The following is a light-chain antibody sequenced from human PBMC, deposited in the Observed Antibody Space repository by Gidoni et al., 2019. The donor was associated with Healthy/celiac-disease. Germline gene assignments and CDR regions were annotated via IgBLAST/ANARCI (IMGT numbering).Light chain of an antibody. V-gene: IGLV2-23*01. Sequence: QSALTQPASVSGSPGQSLTISCTGTSSDVGSYNLVSWYQQHPGKAPKLMMYEGSKRPSGVSNRFSGSKSGNTASLTISGLQAEDEADYYCCSYAGSSTPVFGGGTKLTVL. CDR3: CSYAGSSTPV. CDR2: EGS. CDR1: SSDVGSYNL. J-gene: IGLJ2*01.